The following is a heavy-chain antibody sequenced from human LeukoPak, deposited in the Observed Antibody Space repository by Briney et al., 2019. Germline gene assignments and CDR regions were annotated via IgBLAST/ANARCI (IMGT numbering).Heavy chain of an antibody. D-gene: IGHD4-17*01. CDR3: ASLASGYGDYFDY. J-gene: IGHJ4*02. CDR1: GGSFSGYY. Sequence: PSETLSLTCAVYGGSFSGYYWSWIRQPPGKGLEWIGEINHSGSTNYNPSLKSRVTISVDTSKNQFSLKLSSVTAADTAVYYCASLASGYGDYFDYWGQGTLVTVSS. V-gene: IGHV4-34*01. CDR2: INHSGST.